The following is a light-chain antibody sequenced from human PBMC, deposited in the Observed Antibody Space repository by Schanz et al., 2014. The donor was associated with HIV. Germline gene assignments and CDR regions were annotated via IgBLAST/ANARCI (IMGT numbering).Light chain of an antibody. J-gene: IGLJ2*01. CDR3: TSYTTNRTVS. Sequence: SALTQPPSASGSPGQSVTIPCTGTSSDVGAYNYVSWYQQHPGEAPKLMIYEVNKRSSGVPDRFSGSKSGNTASLTISGLQADDEGDYYCTSYTTNRTVSFGGGTKLTVL. V-gene: IGLV2-8*01. CDR1: SSDVGAYNY. CDR2: EVN.